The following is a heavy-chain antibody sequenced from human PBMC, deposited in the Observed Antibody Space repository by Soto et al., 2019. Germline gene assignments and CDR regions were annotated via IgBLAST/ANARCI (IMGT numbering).Heavy chain of an antibody. CDR2: IYYSGST. J-gene: IGHJ5*01. Sequence: QVHLQESGPGLVKPSETLSLTCTVSGGSMSYYYWSWIRQPPGKGLEWIGYIYYSGSTNYNPSLKSRVTISVDTSKSQVSLKLSSVTAADTAMYYCARVSPTTLPLLPDSWGRGTLVTVSS. CDR1: GGSMSYYY. D-gene: IGHD2-15*01. CDR3: ARVSPTTLPLLPDS. V-gene: IGHV4-59*01.